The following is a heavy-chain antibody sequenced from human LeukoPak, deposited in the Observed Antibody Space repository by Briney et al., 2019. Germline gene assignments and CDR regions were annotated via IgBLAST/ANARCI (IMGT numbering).Heavy chain of an antibody. D-gene: IGHD3-3*01. CDR1: GFTFSTYS. CDR3: ARDRRFLEWTQTPDAFDI. V-gene: IGHV3-21*04. J-gene: IGHJ3*02. Sequence: PGGSLRLSCAASGFTFSTYSMNWVRQAPGKGLEWVSSISSSGSYIYYADSMKGRFTISRDNAKNSLYLQMNSLRAEDTAVYYCARDRRFLEWTQTPDAFDIWGQGTMVTVSS. CDR2: ISSSGSYI.